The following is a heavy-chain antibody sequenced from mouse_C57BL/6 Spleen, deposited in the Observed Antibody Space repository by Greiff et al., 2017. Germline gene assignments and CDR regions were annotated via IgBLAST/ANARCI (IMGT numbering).Heavy chain of an antibody. Sequence: VQLQQPGAELVMPGASVKLSCKASGYTFTSYWMHWVKQRPGQGLEWIGEIDPSDSYTNYNQKFKGKATLTVDKSSSTAYMQLSSLTSEDSAVXYCARVYYSNYVYFDVWGTGTTVTVSS. CDR3: ARVYYSNYVYFDV. CDR2: IDPSDSYT. CDR1: GYTFTSYW. V-gene: IGHV1-69*01. J-gene: IGHJ1*03. D-gene: IGHD2-5*01.